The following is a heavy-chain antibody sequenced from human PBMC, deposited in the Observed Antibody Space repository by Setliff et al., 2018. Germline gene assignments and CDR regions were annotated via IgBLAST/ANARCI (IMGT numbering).Heavy chain of an antibody. D-gene: IGHD3-10*01. CDR1: GFSLSTSGMC. J-gene: IGHJ3*02. CDR3: ARSPTLYYGSGSYYTAFDI. Sequence: SGPTLVNPTQTLTLTCTFSGFSLSTSGMCVSWIRQPPGKALEWLARIDWDYDKYYSTSLKTRLTISKDTSKNQVVLTMTNMDPVDTATYYCARSPTLYYGSGSYYTAFDIWGQGTMVTVSS. CDR2: IDWDYDK. V-gene: IGHV2-70*11.